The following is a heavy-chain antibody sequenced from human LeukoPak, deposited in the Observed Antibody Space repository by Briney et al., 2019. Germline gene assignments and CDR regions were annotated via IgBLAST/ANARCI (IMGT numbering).Heavy chain of an antibody. CDR1: GYTFTSYY. CDR2: INPSGGST. CDR3: ARDQYPMGYYYYYMDV. J-gene: IGHJ6*03. D-gene: IGHD2-8*01. V-gene: IGHV1-46*01. Sequence: GASVKVSCRASGYTFTSYYMHWVRQAPGQGLEWMGIINPSGGSTSYAQKFQGRVTMTRDMSTSTVYMELSSLRSEDTAVYYCARDQYPMGYYYYYMDVWGKGTTVTVSS.